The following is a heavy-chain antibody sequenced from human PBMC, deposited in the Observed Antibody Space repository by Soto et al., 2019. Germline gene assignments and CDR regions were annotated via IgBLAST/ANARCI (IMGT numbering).Heavy chain of an antibody. CDR1: GFTFSSYA. J-gene: IGHJ4*02. D-gene: IGHD5-18*01. CDR3: AKGGYSHGTIDY. CDR2: ISISSGNT. V-gene: IGHV3-23*01. Sequence: EVQLLESGGGLVQPGGSLRLSCAASGFTFSSYAMGWVRQAPGKGLEWVSSISISSGNTYYADSVKGRFTISRDNSKNTLYLQMNSLRAEDTAVYYCAKGGYSHGTIDYWGQGTLVTVSS.